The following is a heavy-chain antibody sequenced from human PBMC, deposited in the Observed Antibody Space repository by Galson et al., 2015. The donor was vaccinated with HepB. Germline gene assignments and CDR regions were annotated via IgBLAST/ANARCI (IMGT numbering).Heavy chain of an antibody. V-gene: IGHV4-4*07. CDR1: GGSISTNY. CDR2: IYTSGST. D-gene: IGHD1-1*01. Sequence: ETLSLTCTVSGGSISTNYWSWIRQPAGKGLEWIGRIYTSGSTKYNPSLKSRVTMSVDTSKNQVSLRLTSVTAADTAVYYCARDGGTGTGLTYFYYYYMDVWGRGTTVIVSS. CDR3: ARDGGTGTGLTYFYYYYMDV. J-gene: IGHJ6*03.